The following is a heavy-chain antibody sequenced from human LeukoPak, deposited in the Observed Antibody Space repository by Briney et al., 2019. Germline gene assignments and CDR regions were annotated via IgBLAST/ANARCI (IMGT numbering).Heavy chain of an antibody. CDR2: MNPNSGNS. D-gene: IGHD4-11*01. V-gene: IGHV1-8*03. CDR1: GYTSTSYD. CDR3: ARIDYSNAFDI. J-gene: IGHJ3*02. Sequence: ASVKVSCKASGYTSTSYDINWVRQATGQGLEWMGWMNPNSGNSGCAQRFQGRVTITRNTSISTAYMELSSLRSEDTAVYYCARIDYSNAFDIWGQGTMVTVSS.